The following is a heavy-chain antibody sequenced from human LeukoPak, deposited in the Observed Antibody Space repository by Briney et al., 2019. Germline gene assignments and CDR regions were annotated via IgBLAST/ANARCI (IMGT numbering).Heavy chain of an antibody. D-gene: IGHD2-15*01. CDR3: ARRGTTYCTVDSCHPNWLDP. V-gene: IGHV3-11*03. CDR1: GFTFSDYY. CDR2: INGSSSDT. Sequence: GGSLRLSCAASGFTFSDYYMTWIRQAPGRGLEWISYINGSSSDTKYADSVKGRFTISRDNAKNSVYLLMNSLRAEDTAVYYCARRGTTYCTVDSCHPNWLDPWGQGTLVTVSS. J-gene: IGHJ5*02.